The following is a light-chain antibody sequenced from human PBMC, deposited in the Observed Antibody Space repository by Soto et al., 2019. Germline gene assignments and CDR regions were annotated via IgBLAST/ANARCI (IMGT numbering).Light chain of an antibody. V-gene: IGKV3-15*01. CDR1: HSGSNN. Sequence: VVKTQSPATLSLSPGGGATISCRASHSGSNNLAWYQQNPGQAPRLLIYGASTRATGIPARFSGSVSGTEVTLTISSLQSEDFAIYYCQQYNNWPRPFGQGTKVEIK. J-gene: IGKJ1*01. CDR2: GAS. CDR3: QQYNNWPRP.